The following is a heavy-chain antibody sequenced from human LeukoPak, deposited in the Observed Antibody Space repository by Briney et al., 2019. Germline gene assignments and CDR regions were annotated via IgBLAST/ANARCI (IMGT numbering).Heavy chain of an antibody. CDR3: TKGPQVGSGYHPDY. CDR1: GFTLSDYA. J-gene: IGHJ4*02. D-gene: IGHD3-22*01. CDR2: ISGSGGTI. V-gene: IGHV3-23*01. Sequence: GGSLRLSCAASGFTLSDYAMSWVRQAPGKGLEWVSGISGSGGTIYYADSVKGRFTISRDNSKNTMYLQMNSLRDDDTALYYCTKGPQVGSGYHPDYWGQGNLVTVSS.